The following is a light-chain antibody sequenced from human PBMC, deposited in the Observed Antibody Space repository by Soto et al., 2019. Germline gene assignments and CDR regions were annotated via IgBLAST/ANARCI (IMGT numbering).Light chain of an antibody. V-gene: IGLV7-46*01. CDR3: SSFTSRFTFV. CDR2: DTS. CDR1: TGAVTSGHY. J-gene: IGLJ1*01. Sequence: QAVVTQEPSLTVSPGGTVTLTCGSSTGAVTSGHYPYWFQQKPGQAPRTLIYDTSDKHSWTPARFSGSLLGGKAALTLSGAQPEDEAEYYCSSFTSRFTFVFGTGTKVTVL.